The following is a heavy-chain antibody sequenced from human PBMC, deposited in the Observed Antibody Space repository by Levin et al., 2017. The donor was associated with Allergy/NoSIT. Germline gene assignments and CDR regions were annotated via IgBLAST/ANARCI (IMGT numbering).Heavy chain of an antibody. V-gene: IGHV4-30-4*01. CDR3: ARDLGYGSGIYYSDS. CDR1: GGSISSGDHY. Sequence: LRLSCTVSGGSISSGDHYWSWIRQPPGKGLEWIGYTYYSGNTHYNPSLESRLTISVDTSKNQFSLKLSSLTAADTAVYYCARDLGYGSGIYYSDSWSQGTLVTVSS. J-gene: IGHJ4*02. CDR2: TYYSGNT. D-gene: IGHD3-10*01.